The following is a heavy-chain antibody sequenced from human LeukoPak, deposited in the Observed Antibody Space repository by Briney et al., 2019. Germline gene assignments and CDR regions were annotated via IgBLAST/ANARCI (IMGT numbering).Heavy chain of an antibody. CDR2: ISGSGGST. J-gene: IGHJ4*02. V-gene: IGHV3-23*01. CDR1: GFTFSSYA. CDR3: AKDRISHGDYGY. D-gene: IGHD4-17*01. Sequence: GGSLRLSCAASGFTFSSYAMSWVRQAPGKGLEWVSAISGSGGSTYYADSVKGQFTISRDNSKNTLYLQMNSLRAEDTAVYYCAKDRISHGDYGYWGQGTLVTVSS.